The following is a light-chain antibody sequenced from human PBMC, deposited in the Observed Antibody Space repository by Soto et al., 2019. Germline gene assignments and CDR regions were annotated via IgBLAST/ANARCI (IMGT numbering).Light chain of an antibody. J-gene: IGLJ1*01. CDR2: EVN. V-gene: IGLV2-14*01. CDR3: SSNNTIGTLQV. CDR1: SSDFAVYNY. Sequence: QSVLTQPASVSGSPGQSITISCTGTSSDFAVYNYVSWYQLHPSKAPKLMSYEVNIRSSGVSTRFSGSKSGNTAYLTISGLQAEDEADYYCSSNNTIGTLQVFGPGTKVTVL.